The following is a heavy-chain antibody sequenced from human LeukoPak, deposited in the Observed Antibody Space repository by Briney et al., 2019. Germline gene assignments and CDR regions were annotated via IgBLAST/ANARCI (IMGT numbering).Heavy chain of an antibody. CDR2: INHSGST. J-gene: IGHJ4*02. D-gene: IGHD3-10*01. V-gene: IGHV4-34*01. CDR3: ARSGGSGSYYRVLDY. Sequence: SETLSLTCAVYGGSFSGYYWSWIRQPPGKGLEWIGEINHSGSTNYNPSLKSRVTLSVDTSKNQFSLKLSSVTAADTAVYYCARSGGSGSYYRVLDYWGQGTLVTVSS. CDR1: GGSFSGYY.